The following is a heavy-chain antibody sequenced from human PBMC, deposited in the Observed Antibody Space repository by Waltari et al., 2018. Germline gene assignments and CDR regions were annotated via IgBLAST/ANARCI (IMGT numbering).Heavy chain of an antibody. CDR3: AKSRAGPVNWFDS. V-gene: IGHV4-39*01. CDR1: GDSTSSRPYY. CDR2: VYYNGNI. J-gene: IGHJ5*01. Sequence: QLQLQESGPGLVKPSETLSLTCPVSGDSTSSRPYYWGWIRQPPGEGLEWIGNVYYNGNIYYNPSLMSRVTISTDTSKNQFSLKLTFVTAADTAMYYCAKSRAGPVNWFDSWGQGTLVTVS. D-gene: IGHD3-10*01.